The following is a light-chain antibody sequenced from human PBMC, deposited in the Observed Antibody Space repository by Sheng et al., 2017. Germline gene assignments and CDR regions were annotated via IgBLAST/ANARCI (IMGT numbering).Light chain of an antibody. CDR1: QSIGTY. J-gene: IGKJ4*01. CDR2: DAS. V-gene: IGKV3-11*01. Sequence: EIVLTQSPATLSLSPGERATLSCRASQSIGTYLAWYQQKPGQAPRLLIYDASKRATGTPARFSGSGYGTDFTLTISSLEPEDFAVYYCQQRSDWPLTFGGGTKVEI. CDR3: QQRSDWPLT.